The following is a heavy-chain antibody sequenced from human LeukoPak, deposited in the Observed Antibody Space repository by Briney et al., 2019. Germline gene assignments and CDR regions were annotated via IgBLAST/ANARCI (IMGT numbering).Heavy chain of an antibody. CDR1: GFTFSSYA. Sequence: GGSLRLFCAASGFTFSSYAMHWVRQAPGKGLEWVAVISYDGSNKYYADSVKGRFTISRDNSKNTLYLQMNSLRAEDTAVYYCARDRNGGLFGYWGQGTLVTVSS. D-gene: IGHD1-1*01. J-gene: IGHJ4*02. CDR3: ARDRNGGLFGY. V-gene: IGHV3-30*01. CDR2: ISYDGSNK.